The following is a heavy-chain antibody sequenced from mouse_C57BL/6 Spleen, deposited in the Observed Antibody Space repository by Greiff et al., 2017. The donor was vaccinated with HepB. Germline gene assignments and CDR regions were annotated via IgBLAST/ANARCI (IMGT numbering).Heavy chain of an antibody. CDR2: INPNNGGT. J-gene: IGHJ2*01. V-gene: IGHV1-26*01. CDR3: AREGAWDRYFDY. CDR1: GYTFTDYY. D-gene: IGHD3-3*01. Sequence: EVKLQQSGPELVKPGASVKISCKASGYTFTDYYMNWVKQSHGKSLEWIGDINPNNGGTSYNQKFKGKATLTVDKSSSTAYMELRSLTSEDSAVYYCAREGAWDRYFDYWGQGTTLTVSS.